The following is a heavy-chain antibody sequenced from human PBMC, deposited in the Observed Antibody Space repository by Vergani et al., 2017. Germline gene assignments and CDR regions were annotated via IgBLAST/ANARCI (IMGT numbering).Heavy chain of an antibody. J-gene: IGHJ6*02. CDR2: IIPILGIA. D-gene: IGHD3-22*01. V-gene: IGHV1-69*04. CDR1: GGTFSSYA. Sequence: QVQLVQSGAEVKKPGSSVKVSCKASGGTFSSYAISWVRQAPGQGLEWMGRIIPILGIANYAQKFQGRVTITADKSTSTAYMELSSLRSEDTAVYYCASAYYDSSAPYYYYGMDVWGQGTTVTVSS. CDR3: ASAYYDSSAPYYYYGMDV.